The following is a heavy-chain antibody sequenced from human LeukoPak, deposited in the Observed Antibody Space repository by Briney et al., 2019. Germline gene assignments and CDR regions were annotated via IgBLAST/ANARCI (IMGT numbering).Heavy chain of an antibody. Sequence: GGSLRLSCAASGFNFGRYWMTWVRQAPGKGLEWVANMKQDGTEKYYVDSVKGRFTISRDNAKNSLYLQMNSLTAGDTGVYYCARDRDCSDYRGPGTLDTVSS. V-gene: IGHV3-7*01. D-gene: IGHD3-10*01. CDR2: MKQDGTEK. CDR1: GFNFGRYW. CDR3: ARDRDCSDY. J-gene: IGHJ4*02.